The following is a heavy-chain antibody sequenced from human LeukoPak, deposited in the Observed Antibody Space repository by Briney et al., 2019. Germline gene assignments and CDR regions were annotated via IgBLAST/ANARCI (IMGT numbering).Heavy chain of an antibody. CDR2: ISGSGDTT. Sequence: GGSLRLSCAASGFTFSNYAMTWVRQAPGKGLEWVSVISGSGDTTYFADSVKGRFAISRDNSRSTLYLQMNSLRAEDTAVYYCAKDYSVGGSGSYSWFDTWGQGTLVTVSS. CDR3: AKDYSVGGSGSYSWFDT. J-gene: IGHJ5*02. V-gene: IGHV3-23*01. D-gene: IGHD3-10*01. CDR1: GFTFSNYA.